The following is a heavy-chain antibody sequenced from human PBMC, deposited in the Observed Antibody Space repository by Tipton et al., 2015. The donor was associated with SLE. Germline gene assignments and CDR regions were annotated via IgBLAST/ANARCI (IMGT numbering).Heavy chain of an antibody. V-gene: IGHV4-59*01. CDR1: GGSISSYY. J-gene: IGHJ4*02. CDR3: ARVPNWGRFDY. Sequence: TLSLTCTVSGGSISSYYWSWIRQPPGKGLEWIGYIYYSGSTNYNPSPKSRVTISVDTSKNQFSLKLSSVTAADTAVYYCARVPNWGRFDYWGQGTLVTVSS. CDR2: IYYSGST. D-gene: IGHD7-27*01.